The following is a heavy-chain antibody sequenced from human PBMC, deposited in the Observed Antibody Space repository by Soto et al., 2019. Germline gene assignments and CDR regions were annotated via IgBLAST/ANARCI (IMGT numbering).Heavy chain of an antibody. CDR2: ISYSGNT. CDR1: GGSISNFY. Sequence: PWETLSLTCTVSGGSISNFYWSWIRQPPGKGLEWIGYISYSGNTNYNPSLKSRVSIPVDTSKNQLSLNLTSVTAADTAVYYCARAPMVLSRSYFDSWGQGTPVTVSS. J-gene: IGHJ4*02. V-gene: IGHV4-59*01. D-gene: IGHD2-8*01. CDR3: ARAPMVLSRSYFDS.